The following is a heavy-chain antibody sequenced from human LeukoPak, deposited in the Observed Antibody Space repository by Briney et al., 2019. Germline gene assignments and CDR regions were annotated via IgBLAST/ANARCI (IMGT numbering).Heavy chain of an antibody. D-gene: IGHD3-22*01. CDR1: GYTFTSYY. J-gene: IGHJ4*02. CDR3: ARDQEYYYDSSGYDGY. CDR2: INPSGGST. V-gene: IGHV1-46*01. Sequence: ASVKVSCKASGYTFTSYYMHWVRQAPGQGLEWMGIINPSGGSTSYAQKFQGRVTMTRDTSTSTVYMELSSLRSEDRAVYYCARDQEYYYDSSGYDGYWGQGTLVTVSS.